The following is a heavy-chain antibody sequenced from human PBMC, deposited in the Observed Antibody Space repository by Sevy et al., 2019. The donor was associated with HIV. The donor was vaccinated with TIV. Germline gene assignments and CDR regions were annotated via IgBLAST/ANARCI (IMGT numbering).Heavy chain of an antibody. D-gene: IGHD1-20*01. CDR2: IYYSGST. CDR1: GGSMNIYY. Sequence: SETLSLTCTVSGGSMNIYYWSWIRQPPGKGLEWIGYIYYSGSTNYYPSLKSRVTISVDTSKNQFSLKLRSVTAADTAVYYCARVGFNWNDVDYWGQGTLVTVSS. CDR3: ARVGFNWNDVDY. J-gene: IGHJ4*02. V-gene: IGHV4-59*01.